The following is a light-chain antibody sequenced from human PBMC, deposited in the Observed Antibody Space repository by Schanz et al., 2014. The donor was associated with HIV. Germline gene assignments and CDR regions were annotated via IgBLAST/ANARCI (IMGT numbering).Light chain of an antibody. V-gene: IGKV1-39*01. CDR2: AAS. CDR3: QQSYSSPLI. J-gene: IGKJ5*01. CDR1: QSIKYY. Sequence: DVQLIQSPSSLSASVGDRVTITCRTSQSIKYYLNWYQQKPGKAPKVLIYAASSLQSGVPSRFSGSGSGTDFTLTISSLQPEDFATYYCQQSYSSPLIFGQGTRLEIK.